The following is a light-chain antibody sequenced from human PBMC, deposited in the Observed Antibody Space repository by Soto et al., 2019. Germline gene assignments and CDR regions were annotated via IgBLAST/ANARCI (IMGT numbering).Light chain of an antibody. CDR3: SSYTRSDIFI. CDR2: EVT. V-gene: IGLV2-14*01. Sequence: SVLTQPSSVSGSPGQSSTLSCTGTSSDVGAYNYVSWYQQHPDKAPKVMIYEVTNRPSGVSNRFSGSKSGNTASLTISGLQAEDEADYYCSSYTRSDIFIFGTGNKGTVL. J-gene: IGLJ1*01. CDR1: SSDVGAYNY.